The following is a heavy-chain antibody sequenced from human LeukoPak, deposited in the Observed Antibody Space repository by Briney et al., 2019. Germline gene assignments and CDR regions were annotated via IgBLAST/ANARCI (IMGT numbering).Heavy chain of an antibody. CDR1: GVSISSHY. D-gene: IGHD6-19*01. CDR3: ARGPWPVD. Sequence: SETLSLTCTVSGVSISSHYWSWIRQPPGKGLEWIGYIYHSGSTNYNPSLKSRVTISVDTSKNQFSLRLTSVTAADTAVYYCARGPWPVDWGQGTLVTVSS. J-gene: IGHJ4*02. CDR2: IYHSGST. V-gene: IGHV4-59*11.